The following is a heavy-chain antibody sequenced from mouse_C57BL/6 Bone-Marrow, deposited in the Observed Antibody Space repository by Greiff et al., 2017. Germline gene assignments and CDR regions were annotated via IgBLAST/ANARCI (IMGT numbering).Heavy chain of an antibody. D-gene: IGHD1-1*01. Sequence: QVQLKQSGPELVKPGASVKLSCKASGYTFTSYDINWVKQRPGQGLEWIGWIYPRDGSTKYNEKFKGKATLTVDTSSSTAYMELHSLTSEDSAVYFCAREGGSSYYYFDYWGQGTTLTVSS. CDR3: AREGGSSYYYFDY. CDR2: IYPRDGST. J-gene: IGHJ2*01. CDR1: GYTFTSYD. V-gene: IGHV1-85*01.